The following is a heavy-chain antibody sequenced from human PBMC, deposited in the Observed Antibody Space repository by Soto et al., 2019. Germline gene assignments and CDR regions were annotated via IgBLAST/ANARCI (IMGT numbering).Heavy chain of an antibody. J-gene: IGHJ6*02. CDR2: IIPIFGTA. Sequence: ASVKVSCKASGGTFSSYAISWVRQAPGQGLEWMGGIIPIFGTANYAQKFQGRVTITADESPGTAYMELSSLRSEDTAVYYCARDRSRRSTVIDYYYYYGMDVWGQGTTVTVSS. CDR3: ARDRSRRSTVIDYYYYYGMDV. D-gene: IGHD4-17*01. CDR1: GGTFSSYA. V-gene: IGHV1-69*13.